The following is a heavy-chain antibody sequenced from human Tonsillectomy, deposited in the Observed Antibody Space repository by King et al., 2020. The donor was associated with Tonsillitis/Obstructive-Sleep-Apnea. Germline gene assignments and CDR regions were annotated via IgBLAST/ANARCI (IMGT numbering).Heavy chain of an antibody. Sequence: VQLVESGGGLVKPGGSLRLSCAASGFTFSNAWMSWVRQAPGKGLEWVGRFKSKTDGGTTDYAAPVKGRFTISRDYSKNTLYLQMNSLKTEYTAVYYCTTDFGIGYCSSTSCSTFDYWGQGTLVTVSS. CDR3: TTDFGIGYCSSTSCSTFDY. V-gene: IGHV3-15*01. J-gene: IGHJ4*02. CDR1: GFTFSNAW. D-gene: IGHD2-2*01. CDR2: FKSKTDGGTT.